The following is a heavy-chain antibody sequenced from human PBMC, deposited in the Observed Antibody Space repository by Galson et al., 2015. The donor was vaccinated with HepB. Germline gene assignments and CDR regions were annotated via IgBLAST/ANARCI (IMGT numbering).Heavy chain of an antibody. J-gene: IGHJ4*02. D-gene: IGHD3-22*01. V-gene: IGHV3-11*01. Sequence: SLRLSCAASGFTFSDYYMSWIRQAPGKGLEWVSFISSSGSIIYYAESLKGRFTISRDNAKNSLYLQMNSLRADDTAVYYCAGQYYYESTGYLEGGYWGQGTLVTVSS. CDR3: AGQYYYESTGYLEGGY. CDR2: ISSSGSII. CDR1: GFTFSDYY.